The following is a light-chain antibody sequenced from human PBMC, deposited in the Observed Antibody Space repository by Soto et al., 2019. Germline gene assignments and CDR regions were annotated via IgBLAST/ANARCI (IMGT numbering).Light chain of an antibody. CDR3: QQSYSTPIT. CDR2: AAS. J-gene: IGKJ5*01. CDR1: QSITTY. Sequence: DIQMTQSPSSLSASVGDRVTITCRASQSITTYLNWYRQKPGKAPKLLIYAASSLQSGVPSRFSGSGSGTDFTLTINSLQPEDFATYSCQQSYSTPITFGQGTRLEIK. V-gene: IGKV1-39*01.